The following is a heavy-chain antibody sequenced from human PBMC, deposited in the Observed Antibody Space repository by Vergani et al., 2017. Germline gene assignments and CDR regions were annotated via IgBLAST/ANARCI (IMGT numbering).Heavy chain of an antibody. CDR2: IIPTFGTA. J-gene: IGHJ1*01. CDR3: ASNTYWSCNGEGH. CDR1: GGSFKNYA. Sequence: QVQLVQSGAEVKKPGSSLILSCKASGGSFKNYAFSWVRQAPGQGLEWLGGIIPTFGTATYAQRFQGRVTITADESTSTAYMDLTSLRLEDTAVYYCASNTYWSCNGEGHWGQGTLITVSS. D-gene: IGHD2-2*01. V-gene: IGHV1-69*01.